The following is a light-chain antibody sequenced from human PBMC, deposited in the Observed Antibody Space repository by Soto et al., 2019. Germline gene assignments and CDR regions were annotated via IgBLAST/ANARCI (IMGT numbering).Light chain of an antibody. J-gene: IGKJ5*01. V-gene: IGKV3-15*01. CDR1: QSVSSN. Sequence: EIVMTQSPATLSVSPGERATLSCRASQSVSSNLAWYQQKPGQAPRLLIYGASTRATGIPARFSGSGSGTEFTLTISRLQSEDFAVYDCQQYNNWTPITFGQGTRLEIK. CDR2: GAS. CDR3: QQYNNWTPIT.